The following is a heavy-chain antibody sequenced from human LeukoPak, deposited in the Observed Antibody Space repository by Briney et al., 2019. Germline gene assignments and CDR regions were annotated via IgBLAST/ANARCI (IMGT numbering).Heavy chain of an antibody. Sequence: ASVKVSCKASGYTFTCYYMHWVRQAPGQGLEWMGRINPNSGGTNYAQKFQGRVTMTRDTSISTAYMELSRLRSDDTAVYYCARETPTAASLDYWGQGTLVTVSS. CDR3: ARETPTAASLDY. J-gene: IGHJ4*02. D-gene: IGHD2-2*01. CDR2: INPNSGGT. V-gene: IGHV1-2*06. CDR1: GYTFTCYY.